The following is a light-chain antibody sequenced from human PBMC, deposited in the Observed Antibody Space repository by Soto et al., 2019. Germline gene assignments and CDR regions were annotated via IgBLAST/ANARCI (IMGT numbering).Light chain of an antibody. V-gene: IGKV1-5*03. CDR3: QQYNSYSSIT. CDR2: KAS. Sequence: DNQMTQSPSTLSASVGDRVTITCRASQSISSWLAWYQQKPGKAPKLLIYKASSLESGVPSRFSGSGSGTEFTLTISSLQPDDFATYYCQQYNSYSSITFGQGTPLEIK. J-gene: IGKJ5*01. CDR1: QSISSW.